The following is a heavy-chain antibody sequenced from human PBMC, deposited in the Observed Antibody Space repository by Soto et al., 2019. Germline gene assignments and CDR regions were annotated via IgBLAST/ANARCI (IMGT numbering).Heavy chain of an antibody. J-gene: IGHJ4*02. V-gene: IGHV1-3*01. D-gene: IGHD6-19*01. CDR2: INAGNGNT. CDR3: ARDLGSGWYGDY. Sequence: ASVKVSCKASGYTFTSYAMHWVRQAPGQRLEWMGWINAGNGNTKYSQKFQGRVTITRDTSASTAYMELSSLRSEDTAVYYCARDLGSGWYGDYWGQGTLVTVS. CDR1: GYTFTSYA.